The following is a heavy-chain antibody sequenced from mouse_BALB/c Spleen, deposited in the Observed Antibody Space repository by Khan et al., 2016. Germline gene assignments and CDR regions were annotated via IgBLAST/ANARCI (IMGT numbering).Heavy chain of an antibody. V-gene: IGHV3-2*02. D-gene: IGHD1-1*01. CDR2: INYSGST. CDR3: ARDYYGSSYIDY. CDR1: GYSITSDYA. Sequence: VQLKQSGPGLVKPSQSLSLTCTVTGYSITSDYAWNWIRQFPGNKLEWMGYINYSGSTSYNPSLKSRISITRDTSKHQFFLQLNSVTTEDTATYYCARDYYGSSYIDYWGQGTTLTVSS. J-gene: IGHJ2*01.